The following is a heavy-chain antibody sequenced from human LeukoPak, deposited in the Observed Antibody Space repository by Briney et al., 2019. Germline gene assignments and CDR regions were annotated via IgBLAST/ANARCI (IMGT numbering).Heavy chain of an antibody. CDR1: GFTFSSHA. J-gene: IGHJ4*02. CDR2: ISTDGRNQ. CDR3: AKSGSSWEYYFHS. V-gene: IGHV3-30*04. Sequence: PGGSLRLSCAASGFTFSSHAMHWVRRAPGKGLEWVALISTDGRNQYYADSVKGQFSISRDNSKSTLYLQMSSLRAEDTALYYCAKSGSSWEYYFHSRGPGTLVTVSS. D-gene: IGHD6-13*01.